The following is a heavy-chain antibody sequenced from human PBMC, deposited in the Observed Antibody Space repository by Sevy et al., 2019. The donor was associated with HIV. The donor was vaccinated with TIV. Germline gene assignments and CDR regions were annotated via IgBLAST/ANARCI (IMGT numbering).Heavy chain of an antibody. D-gene: IGHD2-2*01. CDR2: IYYSGST. Sequence: SETLSLTCTVSGGSISSYYWSWIRQPPGKGLEWIGYIYYSGSTNYNPSLKSRVTISVDTSKNQFSLKLSSVTAADTAVYYCARAGGVCSSTSCYAYWGQGTLVTVSS. CDR3: ARAGGVCSSTSCYAY. J-gene: IGHJ4*02. V-gene: IGHV4-59*01. CDR1: GGSISSYY.